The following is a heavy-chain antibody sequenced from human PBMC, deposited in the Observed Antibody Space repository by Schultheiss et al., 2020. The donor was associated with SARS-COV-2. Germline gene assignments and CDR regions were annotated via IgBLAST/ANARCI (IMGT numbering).Heavy chain of an antibody. D-gene: IGHD6-13*01. CDR2: ISYDGSNK. CDR3: ALTIPEYSSSWYRGDP. V-gene: IGHV3-30*01. CDR1: GFTFSSYA. Sequence: GESLKISCAASGFTFSSYAMHWVRQAPGKGLEWVAVISYDGSNKYYADSVKGRFTISRDNSKNTLYLQMNSLRAEDTAVYYCALTIPEYSSSWYRGDPWGQGTLVTVSS. J-gene: IGHJ5*02.